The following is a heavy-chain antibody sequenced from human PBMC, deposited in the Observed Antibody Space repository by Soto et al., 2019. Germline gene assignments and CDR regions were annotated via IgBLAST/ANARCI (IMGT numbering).Heavy chain of an antibody. CDR1: GFTVSSNY. CDR2: IYSGGST. V-gene: IGHV3-66*01. CDR3: ARVSVGSRWESYYYYGSDG. Sequence: EVQLVVSGGGLVQPGGSLRLSCAASGFTVSSNYMSWVRQAPGKGLEWVSVIYSGGSTYYADSVKGRFTISRDNSKNTLYLQMNSLRAEYTAVYYCARVSVGSRWESYYYYGSDGWCQGTTVTVSS. D-gene: IGHD6-13*01. J-gene: IGHJ6*02.